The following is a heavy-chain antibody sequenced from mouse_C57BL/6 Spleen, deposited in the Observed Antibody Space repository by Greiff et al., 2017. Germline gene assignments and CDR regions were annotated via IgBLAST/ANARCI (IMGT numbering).Heavy chain of an antibody. D-gene: IGHD1-1*01. J-gene: IGHJ1*03. CDR3: ARDYSHWYFDF. CDR2: INYDGSST. Sequence: EVKLVESEGGLVQPGSSMKLSCTASGFTFSDYYMAWVRQVPEKGLEWVANINYDGSSTYYLESLKSRFIISRDNAKNILYLQMSSLKSEDTATYYCARDYSHWYFDFWGTGTTVTVSS. CDR1: GFTFSDYY. V-gene: IGHV5-16*01.